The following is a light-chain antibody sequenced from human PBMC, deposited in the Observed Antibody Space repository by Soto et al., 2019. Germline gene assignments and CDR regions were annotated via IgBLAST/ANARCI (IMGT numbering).Light chain of an antibody. CDR1: QTISNF. CDR3: QQSYDFPRT. Sequence: DIQMTQSPSSLSASVGDRVTISCRASQTISNFLHWYQQKPGKAPKLLISVASNLQGGFPSRFRGSGSGTDFTLTIPTLQPEDLATYYCQQSYDFPRTFGQGTKVEIK. CDR2: VAS. V-gene: IGKV1-39*01. J-gene: IGKJ1*01.